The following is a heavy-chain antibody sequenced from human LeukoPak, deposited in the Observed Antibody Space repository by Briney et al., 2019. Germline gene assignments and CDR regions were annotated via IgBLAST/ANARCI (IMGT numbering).Heavy chain of an antibody. CDR1: GFTFSSYE. V-gene: IGHV3-48*03. J-gene: IGHJ6*03. CDR2: ISSSGSTI. D-gene: IGHD1-26*01. Sequence: SGGSLRLSCAASGFTFSSYEMNWVRQAPGKGLEWVSYISSSGSTIYYADSVKGRFTISRDNAKNSLYLQMDSLTAEDTAVYYCARDPYSGSYGSTYYYFMDVWGKGTTVTISS. CDR3: ARDPYSGSYGSTYYYFMDV.